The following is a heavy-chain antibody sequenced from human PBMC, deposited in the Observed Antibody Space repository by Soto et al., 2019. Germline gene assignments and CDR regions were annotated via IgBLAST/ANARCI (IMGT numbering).Heavy chain of an antibody. J-gene: IGHJ6*03. Sequence: SETLSLTCTVSGGSISSYYWSWIRQPPGKGLEWIGYIYYSGSTNYNPSLKSRVTISVDTSKNQFSLKLSSVTAADTAVYYCARGITIFGVVINPNYYYYYMDVWGKGTTVTVSS. CDR2: IYYSGST. CDR3: ARGITIFGVVINPNYYYYYMDV. V-gene: IGHV4-59*01. D-gene: IGHD3-3*01. CDR1: GGSISSYY.